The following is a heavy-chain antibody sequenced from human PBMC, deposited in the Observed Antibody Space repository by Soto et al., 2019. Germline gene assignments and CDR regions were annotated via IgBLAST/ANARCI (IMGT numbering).Heavy chain of an antibody. D-gene: IGHD5-12*01. J-gene: IGHJ4*02. V-gene: IGHV3-53*01. CDR1: GFTVGRHD. Sequence: QLVESGGGLFQAGGSTRLSCLVSGFTVGRHDMAWVRQAPGKGLEWASIIQSGGATYNPDSAQGRFTISRDNSKNTVYLQMNSLRVEDTGVYSCVRVLYDSGVVDFWGQGSLITVS. CDR3: VRVLYDSGVVDF. CDR2: IQSGGAT.